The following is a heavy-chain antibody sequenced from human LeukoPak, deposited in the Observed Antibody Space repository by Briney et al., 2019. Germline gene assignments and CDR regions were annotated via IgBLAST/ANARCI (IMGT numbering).Heavy chain of an antibody. J-gene: IGHJ1*01. CDR3: ASPLYCSSTSCSNEYFQH. V-gene: IGHV3-74*01. CDR1: GFTFSDYW. Sequence: GGSLRLSCAASGFTFSDYWMHWVRQAPGKGLVWVSRIKSDGGLTNYADSVKGRFTISRDNTKNTLYLQTNSLRAEDTAVYYCASPLYCSSTSCSNEYFQHWGQGTLVTVSS. CDR2: IKSDGGLT. D-gene: IGHD2-2*01.